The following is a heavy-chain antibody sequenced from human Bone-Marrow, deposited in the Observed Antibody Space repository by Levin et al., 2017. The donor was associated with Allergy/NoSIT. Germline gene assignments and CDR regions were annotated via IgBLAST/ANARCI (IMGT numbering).Heavy chain of an antibody. V-gene: IGHV3-11*01. CDR3: ARRKLPASVGALVDV. CDR1: GFTFTDYY. D-gene: IGHD1-7*01. J-gene: IGHJ3*01. CDR2: IGRTANVI. Sequence: GESLKISCAASGFTFTDYYMSWIRQVPGKGLEWVSYIGRTANVIYYADSVKGRFTISRDNANNALYLQLNSLRADDTALYFCARRKLPASVGALVDVWGQGTMVTVSS.